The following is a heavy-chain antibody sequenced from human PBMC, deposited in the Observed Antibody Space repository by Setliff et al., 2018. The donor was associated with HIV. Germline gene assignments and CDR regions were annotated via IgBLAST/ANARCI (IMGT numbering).Heavy chain of an antibody. J-gene: IGHJ4*02. CDR3: ARDPPGSGFHLDY. CDR2: IWYDGSIE. CDR1: EFTFSSYA. D-gene: IGHD5-12*01. V-gene: IGHV3-33*08. Sequence: SGGSLRLSCAASEFTFSSYAMHWVRQAAGKGLEWVAVIWYDGSIEYYIDSVKGRFTISRDNSKNTMYLQMNTLRVEDTAVYYCARDPPGSGFHLDYWGQGTPVTVSS.